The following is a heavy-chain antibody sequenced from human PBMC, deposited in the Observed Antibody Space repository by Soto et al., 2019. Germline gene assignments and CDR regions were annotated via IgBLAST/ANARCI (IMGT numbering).Heavy chain of an antibody. V-gene: IGHV5-10-1*01. CDR2: IDPSDSYA. Sequence: GDSLTISCQVSGYSFASYWISWVRQLPAKGLEWMGRIDPSDSYANYSPSFQGHVTFSADKSISTAYLQWSSLRASDTAMYYCARHKAFYYDSSGAWGQGTMVNVSS. J-gene: IGHJ5*02. CDR3: ARHKAFYYDSSGA. D-gene: IGHD3-22*01. CDR1: GYSFASYW.